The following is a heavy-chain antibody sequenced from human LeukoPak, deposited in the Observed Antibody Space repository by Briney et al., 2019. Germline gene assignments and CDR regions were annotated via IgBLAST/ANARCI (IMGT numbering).Heavy chain of an antibody. V-gene: IGHV4-59*01. J-gene: IGHJ4*02. CDR1: GGSISSYY. Sequence: PSETLSLTCTVSGGSISSYYWSWIRQPPGKGLEWIGCIYYSGSTNYNPSLKSRVTISVDTSKNQFSLKLSSVTAADTAVYYCARGVQPRSDFDYWGQGTLVTVSS. CDR3: ARGVQPRSDFDY. D-gene: IGHD1-14*01. CDR2: IYYSGST.